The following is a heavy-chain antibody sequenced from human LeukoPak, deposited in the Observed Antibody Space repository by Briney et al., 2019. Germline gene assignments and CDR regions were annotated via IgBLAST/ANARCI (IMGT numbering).Heavy chain of an antibody. CDR2: INSDGSTT. D-gene: IGHD6-13*01. CDR3: ARRQYRSSWYYFDY. V-gene: IGHV3-74*01. Sequence: GGSLRLSCAASGFSLSSYWMHWVRQAPGKGLVWVSRINSDGSTTNYADSVKGRFTISRDNAKNALYLQMNSLRAEDTAVYYCARRQYRSSWYYFDYWGQGTLVTVSS. CDR1: GFSLSSYW. J-gene: IGHJ4*02.